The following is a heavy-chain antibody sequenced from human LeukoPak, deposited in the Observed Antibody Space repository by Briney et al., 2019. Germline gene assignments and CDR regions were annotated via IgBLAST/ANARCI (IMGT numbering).Heavy chain of an antibody. D-gene: IGHD7-27*01. CDR1: GFTVSSNY. J-gene: IGHJ3*02. CDR2: IYSGGST. Sequence: GGSLRLSCAASGFTVSSNYMSWVRQAPGKGLEWVSVIYSGGSTYYADSVKGRFTISRDNSKNTLYLQVNSLRAEDTAVYCCAKLATGDDAFDIWGQGTMVTVSS. V-gene: IGHV3-53*01. CDR3: AKLATGDDAFDI.